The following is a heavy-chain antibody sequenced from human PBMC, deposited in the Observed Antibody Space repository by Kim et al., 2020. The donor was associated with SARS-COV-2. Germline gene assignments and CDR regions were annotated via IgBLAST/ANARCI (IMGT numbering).Heavy chain of an antibody. CDR1: GFNFA. CDR3: AKITSGTSGWFEYFQH. J-gene: IGHJ1*01. D-gene: IGHD6-19*01. Sequence: GGSLRLSCVASGFNFAMSWVRQAPGKGLEWVSGIKSSGGSTVYADSVKGRFTISRDNFKNTLYLRMDSLRAEDTAIYYCAKITSGTSGWFEYFQHWGQGTLVTVSS. V-gene: IGHV3-23*01. CDR2: IKSSGGST.